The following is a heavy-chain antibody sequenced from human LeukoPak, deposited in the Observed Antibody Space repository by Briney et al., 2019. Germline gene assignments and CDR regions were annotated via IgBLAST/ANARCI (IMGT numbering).Heavy chain of an antibody. CDR1: GFTFSSYS. Sequence: GGSLRLSCAASGFTFSSYSMNWVRQAPGKGLEWVSSISSSSSYIYYADSVKGRFTISRDNAKNSLYLQMNSLRAEDTAVYYCARGKSPLGGRELFFDPWGQGTLVTVSS. CDR2: ISSSSSYI. D-gene: IGHD3-10*01. CDR3: ARGKSPLGGRELFFDP. J-gene: IGHJ5*02. V-gene: IGHV3-21*01.